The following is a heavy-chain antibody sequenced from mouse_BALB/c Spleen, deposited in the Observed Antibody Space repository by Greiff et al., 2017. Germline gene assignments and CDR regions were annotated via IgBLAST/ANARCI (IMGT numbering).Heavy chain of an antibody. CDR3: VRRYYVSSSYFDY. V-gene: IGHV5-12-1*01. D-gene: IGHD1-1*01. CDR2: ISSGGGST. J-gene: IGHJ2*01. Sequence: EVKLMESGGGLVKPGGSLKLSCAASGFAFSTYDMSWVRQTPEKRLEWVAYISSGGGSTYYPDTVKGRFTISRDNARNTLYLQMSSLKSEDTAMYYCVRRYYVSSSYFDYWGQGTTLTVSS. CDR1: GFAFSTYD.